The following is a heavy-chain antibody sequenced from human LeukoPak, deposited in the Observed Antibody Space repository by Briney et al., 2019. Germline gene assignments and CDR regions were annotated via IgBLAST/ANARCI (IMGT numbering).Heavy chain of an antibody. V-gene: IGHV3-30*03. CDR2: ISYDGSNK. CDR3: ARDPY. CDR1: GFTFSSYG. Sequence: GGSLRLSCAASGFTFSSYGMHWVRQAPGKGLEWVAVISYDGSNKYYADSVKGRFTISRDNSKNSLYLQMNSLRAEDTALYYCARDPYWGQGTLVTVSS. J-gene: IGHJ4*02.